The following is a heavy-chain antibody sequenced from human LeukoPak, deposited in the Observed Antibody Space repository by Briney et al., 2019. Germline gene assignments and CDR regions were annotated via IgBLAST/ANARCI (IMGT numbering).Heavy chain of an antibody. CDR3: VKDWTYSFED. J-gene: IGHJ4*02. CDR2: ISSINSGE. Sequence: GGSLRLSCAASGFAFNTYSMNWVRQAPGKGPEWISYISSINSGEYYADSVKGRFSISRDNAKNSLSLQMNSLRVEDTAVYYCVKDWTYSFEDWGQGTLVTVSS. D-gene: IGHD3/OR15-3a*01. V-gene: IGHV3-48*01. CDR1: GFAFNTYS.